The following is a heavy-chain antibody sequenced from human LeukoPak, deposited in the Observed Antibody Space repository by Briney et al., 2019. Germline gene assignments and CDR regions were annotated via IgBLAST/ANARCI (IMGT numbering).Heavy chain of an antibody. J-gene: IGHJ6*03. Sequence: GGSLRLSCAASGFTFDDYAMHWVRQAPGKGPEWVSGISWNSGSIGYAGSVKGRFTISRDNAKNSLYLQMNSLRAEDTALYYCAKGAFGSGSYYYYMDVWGKGTTVTVSS. CDR3: AKGAFGSGSYYYYMDV. D-gene: IGHD3-10*01. CDR2: ISWNSGSI. V-gene: IGHV3-9*01. CDR1: GFTFDDYA.